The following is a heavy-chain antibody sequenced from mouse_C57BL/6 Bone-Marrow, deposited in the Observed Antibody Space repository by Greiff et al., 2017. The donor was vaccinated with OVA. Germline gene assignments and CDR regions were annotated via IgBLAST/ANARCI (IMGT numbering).Heavy chain of an antibody. Sequence: VQLQQPGTELVKPGASVKLSCKASGYTFTSYWMHWVKQRPGQGLEWIGNINPSNGGTNYNEKFKSKATLTVDKSSSTAYMQLSSLTSEDSAVYYCARDDYDRAYYYYAMDYWGQGTSVTVSS. D-gene: IGHD2-4*01. CDR3: ARDDYDRAYYYYAMDY. V-gene: IGHV1-53*01. CDR1: GYTFTSYW. J-gene: IGHJ4*01. CDR2: INPSNGGT.